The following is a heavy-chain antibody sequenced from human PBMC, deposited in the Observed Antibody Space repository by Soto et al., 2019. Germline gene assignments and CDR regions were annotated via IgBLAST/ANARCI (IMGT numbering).Heavy chain of an antibody. Sequence: QVQLVQSGAEVKKPGASVKVSCKASGYTFTSYGISWVRQAPGQGLEWMGCISAYNGNTNYAQKLQGRGTMTTDTAPSKAYMELRSLRSDDTAVYYCARDIGSWTTVITTYGMDVWGQGTTVTVSS. CDR2: ISAYNGNT. D-gene: IGHD4-17*01. CDR1: GYTFTSYG. J-gene: IGHJ6*02. V-gene: IGHV1-18*01. CDR3: ARDIGSWTTVITTYGMDV.